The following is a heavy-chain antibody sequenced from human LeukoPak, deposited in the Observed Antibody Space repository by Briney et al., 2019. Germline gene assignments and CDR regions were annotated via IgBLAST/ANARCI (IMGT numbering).Heavy chain of an antibody. Sequence: PSETLSLTCTVSGGSISSSRYYWGWIRQPAGKGLVWFGCFYYSGTTSYNPSLGTRVTISVDKSKNQFSLELTSVTAADTAVYYCARPCSLGSYPGFDYWGQGTLVTVSS. CDR3: ARPCSLGSYPGFDY. CDR2: FYYSGTT. CDR1: GGSISSSRYY. D-gene: IGHD3-10*01. J-gene: IGHJ4*02. V-gene: IGHV4-39*01.